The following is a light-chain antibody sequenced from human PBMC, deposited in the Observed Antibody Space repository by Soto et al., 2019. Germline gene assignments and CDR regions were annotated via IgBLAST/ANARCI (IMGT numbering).Light chain of an antibody. V-gene: IGKV1-5*01. CDR1: QSISSS. CDR3: QQYGTYLWT. J-gene: IGKJ1*01. Sequence: DIHMTQSPSTLSASVGYRFTITCRASQSISSSLAWYQQKPGKAPKLLMYDASSLESGVPSRFRGSGSGTEFTLTISSLQPDDFETYYCQQYGTYLWTFGQGTKVDIK. CDR2: DAS.